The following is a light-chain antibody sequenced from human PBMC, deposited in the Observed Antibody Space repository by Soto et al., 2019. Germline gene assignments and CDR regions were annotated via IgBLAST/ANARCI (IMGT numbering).Light chain of an antibody. CDR2: DAS. V-gene: IGKV3-11*01. Sequence: EIVLPQSPATLSLSPGERATLSCRASQSVSSYVAWYQQKPGQAPRLLIYDASNRATGIPARFSGSGSGTDFTLTISSLEPEDFAVYYCQQRSNWPPLTFGGGTKVEIK. J-gene: IGKJ4*02. CDR3: QQRSNWPPLT. CDR1: QSVSSY.